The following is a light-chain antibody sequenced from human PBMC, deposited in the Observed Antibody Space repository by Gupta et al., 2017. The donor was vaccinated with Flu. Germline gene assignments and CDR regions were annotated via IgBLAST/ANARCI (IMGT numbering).Light chain of an antibody. CDR3: RQALQTTWS. Sequence: DMVMTQSPLPLPVTPGEPASISCRSSQSLLHSNGYNYLDWYLQKPGQSPQLLIYLGSNRASGVPDRFSGSGSGTDFTLKISRVEAEDVGIYYCRQALQTTWSFGQGTKLEIK. CDR2: LGS. CDR1: QSLLHSNGYNY. J-gene: IGKJ2*04. V-gene: IGKV2-28*01.